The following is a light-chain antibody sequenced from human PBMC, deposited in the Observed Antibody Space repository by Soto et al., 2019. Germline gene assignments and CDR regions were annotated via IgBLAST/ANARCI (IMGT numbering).Light chain of an antibody. CDR3: VLYMGSGLGV. Sequence: QTVVTQEPSFSVSPGGTVTLTCGLSSGSVSTSYYPSWYQQTPGQAPRTLIYSTNTRSSGVPDRFSGSILVNKAALTITGAQADDESDYYCVLYMGSGLGVFGGGTKVTVL. V-gene: IGLV8-61*01. CDR1: SGSVSTSYY. J-gene: IGLJ3*02. CDR2: STN.